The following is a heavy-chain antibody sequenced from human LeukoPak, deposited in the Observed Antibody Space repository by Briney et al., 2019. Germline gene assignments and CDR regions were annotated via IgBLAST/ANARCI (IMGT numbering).Heavy chain of an antibody. D-gene: IGHD2-8*01. CDR1: GFTFSSYG. CDR2: IGYDGSNT. CDR3: AKDAVAACSNGVCYTFYYYHMDV. J-gene: IGHJ6*03. V-gene: IGHV3-30*02. Sequence: GGSLRLSCAASGFTFSSYGMHWVRQAPGKGLEWVAFIGYDGSNTFYADSVKGRFTISRDNSKNTQYLQMNSLRAEDTSVYYCAKDAVAACSNGVCYTFYYYHMDVWGKGTTVTVSS.